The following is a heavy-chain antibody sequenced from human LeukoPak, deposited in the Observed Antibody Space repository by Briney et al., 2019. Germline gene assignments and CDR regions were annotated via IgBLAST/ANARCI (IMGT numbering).Heavy chain of an antibody. CDR2: ISGSGGST. V-gene: IGHV3-23*01. CDR1: GFTFSSYA. D-gene: IGHD2-21*01. CDR3: ANARVIAGIYTTGGFDY. J-gene: IGHJ4*02. Sequence: GGSLRLSCAASGFTFSSYAMSWVRQAPGKGLEWVSAISGSGGSTYYADSVKGRFTISRDNSKNTLYLQMNSLRAEDTAVYYCANARVIAGIYTTGGFDYWGQGTLVTVSS.